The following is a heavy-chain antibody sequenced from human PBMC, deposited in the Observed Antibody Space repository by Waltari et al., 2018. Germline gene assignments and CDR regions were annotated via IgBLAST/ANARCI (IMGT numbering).Heavy chain of an antibody. V-gene: IGHV4-39*07. CDR1: GGSISSSRYY. D-gene: IGHD2-2*03. CDR3: ARGGGGRWIPYYFDY. CDR2: IYYSGST. J-gene: IGHJ4*02. Sequence: QLQLQESGPGLVKPSETLSLTCTVSGGSISSSRYYWGWIRQPPGKGLEWIGSIYYSGSTYYNPSLKSRVTISVDTSKNQFSLKLSSVTAADTAVYYCARGGGGRWIPYYFDYWGQGTLVTVSS.